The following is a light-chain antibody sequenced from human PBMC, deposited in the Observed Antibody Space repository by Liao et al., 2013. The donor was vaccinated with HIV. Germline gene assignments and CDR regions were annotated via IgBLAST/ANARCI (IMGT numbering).Light chain of an antibody. CDR1: NFGGTKH. Sequence: SYDLTQPPSVSVSPGQTATISCSGQNFGGTKHASWYQQKPGQSPVLVIYQDVKRPSGIPERFSGSNSGDTATLTISGTQAADEADYCCQVWDSTTDLQVFGGGTKLTVL. J-gene: IGLJ3*02. V-gene: IGLV3-1*01. CDR2: QDV. CDR3: QVWDSTTDLQV.